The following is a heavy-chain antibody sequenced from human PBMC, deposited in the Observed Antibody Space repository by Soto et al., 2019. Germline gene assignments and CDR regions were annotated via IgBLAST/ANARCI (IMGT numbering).Heavy chain of an antibody. Sequence: QVQLVQSGAEVKKPGASVKVSCKASGYTFTSYGISWVRQAPGQGLEWMGWISAYIGNTIYAQKLQGRVTMTTATSTSTAYMELRSLRSDDTAVYYCSLTTDQLLPIDYWGQGTLVTGSS. CDR3: SLTTDQLLPIDY. CDR1: GYTFTSYG. CDR2: ISAYIGNT. D-gene: IGHD2-2*01. V-gene: IGHV1-18*01. J-gene: IGHJ4*02.